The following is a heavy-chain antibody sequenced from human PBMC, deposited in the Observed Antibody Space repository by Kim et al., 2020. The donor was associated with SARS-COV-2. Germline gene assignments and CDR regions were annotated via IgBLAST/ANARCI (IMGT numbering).Heavy chain of an antibody. Sequence: SETLSLTCAVYGGSFSGYYWSWIRQPPGKGLEWIGEINHSGSTNYNPSLKSRVTISVDTSKNQFSLKLSSVTAADTAVYYCATKRGYSYGKRGSFDYWGQGTLVTVSS. CDR3: ATKRGYSYGKRGSFDY. J-gene: IGHJ4*02. CDR1: GGSFSGYY. V-gene: IGHV4-34*01. CDR2: INHSGST. D-gene: IGHD5-18*01.